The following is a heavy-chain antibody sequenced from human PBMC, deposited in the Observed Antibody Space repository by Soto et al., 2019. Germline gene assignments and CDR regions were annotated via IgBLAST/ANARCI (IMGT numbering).Heavy chain of an antibody. J-gene: IGHJ6*03. CDR3: ARTPLGFYDILTAPNYYMDV. Sequence: GASVKVSCKASGYTFTSYGISWVRQAPGQGLERMGWISAYNGNTNYAQKLQGRVTMTTDTSTSTAYMELRSLRSDDTAVYYCARTPLGFYDILTAPNYYMDVWGKGTTVTVSS. D-gene: IGHD3-9*01. CDR1: GYTFTSYG. V-gene: IGHV1-18*01. CDR2: ISAYNGNT.